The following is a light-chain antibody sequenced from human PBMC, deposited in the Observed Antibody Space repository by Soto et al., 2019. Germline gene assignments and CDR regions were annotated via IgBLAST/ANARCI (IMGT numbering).Light chain of an antibody. J-gene: IGKJ4*01. CDR3: QHHSNWLRT. V-gene: IGKV3-11*01. CDR2: ETS. CDR1: QTVGGH. Sequence: EFVLTQSPGTLSLSPGERATLSCRASQTVGGHFAWYQQKPGQAPRLLISETSNRATGIPGRFSGSGSGTDVTLTISSLEPEDFAVYYCQHHSNWLRTFGGGTKVDIK.